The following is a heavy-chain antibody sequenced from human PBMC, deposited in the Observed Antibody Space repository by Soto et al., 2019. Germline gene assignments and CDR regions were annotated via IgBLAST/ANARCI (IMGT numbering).Heavy chain of an antibody. D-gene: IGHD7-27*01. CDR1: GGSVSSGSHY. CDR2: VHSSGST. CDR3: ARGPSGDKVDY. Sequence: SETLSLTCTVSGGSVSSGSHYWSWIRQPPGKGLEWIGYVHSSGSTNYNPSLKSRVTISLDMSKNQCSLKLSSVTAADTAVYYCARGPSGDKVDYWGQGTLVTVSS. J-gene: IGHJ4*02. V-gene: IGHV4-61*01.